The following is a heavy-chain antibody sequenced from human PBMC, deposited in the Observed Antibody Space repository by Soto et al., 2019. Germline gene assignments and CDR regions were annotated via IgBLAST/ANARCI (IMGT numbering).Heavy chain of an antibody. J-gene: IGHJ6*02. V-gene: IGHV1-46*01. CDR3: ARDYGSGSYYNVYGMDV. CDR1: GYTFTSYC. Sequence: ASVKVSCKASGYTFTSYCMHWVRQGPGEGVEWMGIINPSGGSTSYAQKFQGRVTMTRDTSTSTVYMELSSLRSEETAVYYCARDYGSGSYYNVYGMDVWGQGTTVHRLL. D-gene: IGHD3-10*01. CDR2: INPSGGST.